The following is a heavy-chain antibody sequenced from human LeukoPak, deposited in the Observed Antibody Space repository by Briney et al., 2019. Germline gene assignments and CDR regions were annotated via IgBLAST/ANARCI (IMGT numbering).Heavy chain of an antibody. CDR2: IYYSGST. J-gene: IGHJ4*02. CDR1: GGSISSYY. D-gene: IGHD3-10*01. V-gene: IGHV4-59*01. CDR3: ARSTYYYGSGSALDY. Sequence: SETLSLTCTVSGGSISSYYWSWIRQPPGKGLEWIGYIYYSGSTNYNPSLKSRVTISVDTSKNKFSLKLSSVTAADTAVYYCARSTYYYGSGSALDYWGQGTLVTVSS.